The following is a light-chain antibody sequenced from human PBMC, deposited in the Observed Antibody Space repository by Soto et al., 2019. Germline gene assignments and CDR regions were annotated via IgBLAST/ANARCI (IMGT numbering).Light chain of an antibody. CDR3: SSYTSSSTLV. V-gene: IGLV2-14*03. Sequence: QSALTQPASVSGSPGQSITISCTGTSSDVGGYNYVSWYQQHPGKAPKLIIYDVSNRPSGVSNRFSGSKSGNTASLTISGLQAEDEADYHCSSYTSSSTLVFGGGTKLTVL. CDR1: SSDVGGYNY. J-gene: IGLJ2*01. CDR2: DVS.